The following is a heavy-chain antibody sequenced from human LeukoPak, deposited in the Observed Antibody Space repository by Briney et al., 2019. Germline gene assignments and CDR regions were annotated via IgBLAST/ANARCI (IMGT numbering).Heavy chain of an antibody. CDR3: AKGIAAAAD. J-gene: IGHJ4*02. Sequence: PGRSLRLSCAASGFTFSYYGMHWVRQAPGKGLEWVTVISYDGTNKYYEDSVKGRFTISRDNSKNTVYLQMNSLRAEDTAVYYCAKGIAAAADWGQGTLVTVSS. D-gene: IGHD6-13*01. V-gene: IGHV3-30*18. CDR2: ISYDGTNK. CDR1: GFTFSYYG.